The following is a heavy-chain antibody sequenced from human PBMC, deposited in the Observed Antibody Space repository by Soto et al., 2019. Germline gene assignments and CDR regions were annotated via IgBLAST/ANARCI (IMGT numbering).Heavy chain of an antibody. CDR3: ATEGGDYMLRYFDY. J-gene: IGHJ4*02. CDR2: IYYSGST. Sequence: PSETLSLTCTVSGGSISSGDYYWSGIRQPPGKGLEWIGYIYYSGSTYYNPSLKSRVTISVDTSKNQFSLKLSSVTAADTAVYYCATEGGDYMLRYFDYWGQGTLVTVSS. CDR1: GGSISSGDYY. V-gene: IGHV4-30-4*01. D-gene: IGHD4-17*01.